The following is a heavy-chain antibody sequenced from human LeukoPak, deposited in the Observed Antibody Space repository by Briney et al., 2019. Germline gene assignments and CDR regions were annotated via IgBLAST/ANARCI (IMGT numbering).Heavy chain of an antibody. J-gene: IGHJ3*02. CDR3: TSIYGQLGNAFDI. D-gene: IGHD3/OR15-3a*01. CDR1: GFTFSGSA. V-gene: IGHV3-73*01. CDR2: IRSKANSYAT. Sequence: GGSLRLSCAASGFTFSGSAMHWVRQASGKGLEWVGRIRSKANSYATAYAASVKGRFTISRDDSKNTAYLQMNSLKTEDTAVYYCTSIYGQLGNAFDIWGQGTMATVSS.